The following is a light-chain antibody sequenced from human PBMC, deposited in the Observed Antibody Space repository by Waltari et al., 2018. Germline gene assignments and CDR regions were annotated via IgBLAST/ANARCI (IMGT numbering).Light chain of an antibody. J-gene: IGKJ1*01. CDR2: KAS. CDR1: QSITTW. Sequence: DIQMTQSPSTLSASVGDRVTITCRARQSITTWLAWYQQKPGKAPKHLIYKASNLESGVPSRFSGSGSGTEFTLTISSLQPDDFATYYCQQYDNYWTFGQGTKVEIK. V-gene: IGKV1-5*03. CDR3: QQYDNYWT.